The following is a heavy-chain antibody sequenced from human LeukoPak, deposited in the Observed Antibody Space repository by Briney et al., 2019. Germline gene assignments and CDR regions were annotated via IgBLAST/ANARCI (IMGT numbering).Heavy chain of an antibody. Sequence: ASVKVSCKASGYTFTGYYMHWVRQAPGQGLEWMGWINPNSGGTNYAQKFQGRVTTTRDTSISTAYMELSRLRSDDTAVYYCAGRRGYSFHFDYWGQGTLVTVSS. J-gene: IGHJ4*02. V-gene: IGHV1-2*02. CDR1: GYTFTGYY. CDR2: INPNSGGT. D-gene: IGHD5-18*01. CDR3: AGRRGYSFHFDY.